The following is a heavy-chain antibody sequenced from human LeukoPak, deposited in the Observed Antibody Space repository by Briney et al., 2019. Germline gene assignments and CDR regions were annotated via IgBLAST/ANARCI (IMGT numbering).Heavy chain of an antibody. J-gene: IGHJ6*03. CDR2: INHSGST. CDR1: GGSISSGDYY. CDR3: AVDFFPYYYMDV. Sequence: SQTLSLTCTVSGGSISSGDYYWSWIRQPPGKGLEWIGEINHSGSTNYNPSLKSRVTISVDTSKNQFSLKLSSVTAADTAVYYCAVDFFPYYYMDVWGKGTTVTVSS. D-gene: IGHD3-3*01. V-gene: IGHV4-30-4*08.